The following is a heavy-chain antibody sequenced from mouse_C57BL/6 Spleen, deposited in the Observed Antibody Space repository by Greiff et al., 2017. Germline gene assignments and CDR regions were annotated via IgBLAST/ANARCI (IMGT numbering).Heavy chain of an antibody. V-gene: IGHV3-6*01. CDR2: ISYDGSN. Sequence: EVKLMESGPGLVKPSQSLSLTCSVTGYSITSGYYWNWLRQFPGNKLEWMGYISYDGSNNYNPSLKNRISITRDTSKNQFFLKLNSVTTEDTATYDGARRYYYGSSAYAMDYWGQGTSVTVSS. D-gene: IGHD1-1*01. J-gene: IGHJ4*01. CDR3: ARRYYYGSSAYAMDY. CDR1: GYSITSGYY.